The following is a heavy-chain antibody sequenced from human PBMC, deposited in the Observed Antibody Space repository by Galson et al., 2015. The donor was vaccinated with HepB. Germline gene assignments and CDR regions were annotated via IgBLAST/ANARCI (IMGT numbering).Heavy chain of an antibody. J-gene: IGHJ3*02. CDR3: AKAYAMGSDAFDI. V-gene: IGHV3-23*01. D-gene: IGHD5-18*01. CDR1: GFTFSSYA. CDR2: ISGSGGST. Sequence: SLRLSCAASGFTFSSYAMSWVRQAPGKGLEWVSAISGSGGSTYYADSVKGRFTISRDNSKNTLYLQMNSLRAEDTAVYYCAKAYAMGSDAFDIWGQGTMVTVSS.